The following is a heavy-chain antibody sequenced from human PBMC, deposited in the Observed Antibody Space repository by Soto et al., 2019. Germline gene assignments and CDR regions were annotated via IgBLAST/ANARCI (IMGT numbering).Heavy chain of an antibody. CDR3: ARSLPGTYGAFDL. D-gene: IGHD1-7*01. J-gene: IGHJ3*01. V-gene: IGHV3-74*01. CDR1: EFTFRSYW. CDR2: ISGDGRST. Sequence: EVQLVDSGGGLVQPGGSLRLSCAASEFTFRSYWMHWVRQSPGKGLVWVSRISGDGRSTTYAVSVRGRFTISRDNAKNTVYLQMDSLRAEDTAVYYCARSLPGTYGAFDLWGQGTMVTVSS.